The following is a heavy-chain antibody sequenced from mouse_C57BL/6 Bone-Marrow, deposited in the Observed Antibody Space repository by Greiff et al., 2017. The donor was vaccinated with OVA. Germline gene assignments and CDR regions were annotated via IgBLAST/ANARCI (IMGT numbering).Heavy chain of an antibody. CDR1: GFSLTSYG. V-gene: IGHV2-2*01. D-gene: IGHD1-1*01. CDR2: IWSGGST. Sequence: QVQLQQSGPALVQPSQSLSITCTVSGFSLTSYGVHWVRQSPGKGLEWLGVIWSGGSTDYNAAFISRLSISKDNSKSQVFFKMNSRQADDTAIYYCARLYYGSSYWYFDVWGTGTTVTVSS. J-gene: IGHJ1*03. CDR3: ARLYYGSSYWYFDV.